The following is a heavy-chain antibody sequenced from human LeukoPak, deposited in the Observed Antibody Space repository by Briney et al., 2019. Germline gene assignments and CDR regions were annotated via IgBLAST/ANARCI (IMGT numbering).Heavy chain of an antibody. CDR2: IYYGGST. CDR3: ARGVRATNYFDY. J-gene: IGHJ4*02. CDR1: GGSISSHY. V-gene: IGHV4-59*11. Sequence: SETLSLTCTVSGGSISSHYWSWIRQPPGKGLEWIGYIYYGGSTNYNPSLKSRVTISVDTSKNQFSLKLSSVTAADTAVYYCARGVRATNYFDYWGQGTLVTVSS. D-gene: IGHD5-12*01.